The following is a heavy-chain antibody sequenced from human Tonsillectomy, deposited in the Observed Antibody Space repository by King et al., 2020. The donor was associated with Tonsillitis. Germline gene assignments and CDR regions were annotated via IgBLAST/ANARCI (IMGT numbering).Heavy chain of an antibody. D-gene: IGHD2-2*01. J-gene: IGHJ6*03. CDR1: GGSISSYY. CDR3: ARVVGNYYYYYMDV. CDR2: IYYSGST. Sequence: QLQESGPGLVKPSETLSLTCTVSGGSISSYYWSWIRRPPGKGLEWIGYIYYSGSTNYNPSLKSRVTISVDTSKNQFSLKLSSVTAADTAVYYCARVVGNYYYYYMDVWGKGTTVTVSS. V-gene: IGHV4-59*01.